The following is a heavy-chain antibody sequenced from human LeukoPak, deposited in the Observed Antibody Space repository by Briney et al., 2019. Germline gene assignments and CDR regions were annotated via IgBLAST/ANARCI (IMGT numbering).Heavy chain of an antibody. CDR2: INHSGSI. CDR1: GGSFSGYY. V-gene: IGHV4-34*01. D-gene: IGHD6-19*01. CDR3: ARGVTSSGWYYT. Sequence: SETLSLTCAVYGGSFSGYYWSWIRQPPGKGLGGMGEINHSGSINYNPSPKRPMTISVDTSKTQFSLTLSSATAADRAVYYCARGVTSSGWYYTWGQGTLVTVSS. J-gene: IGHJ5*02.